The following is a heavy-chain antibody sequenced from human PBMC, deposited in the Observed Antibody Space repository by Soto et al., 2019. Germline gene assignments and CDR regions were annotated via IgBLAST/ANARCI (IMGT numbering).Heavy chain of an antibody. CDR2: INHSGST. J-gene: IGHJ6*03. V-gene: IGHV4-34*01. D-gene: IGHD3-9*01. CDR1: GGSFSGYY. CDR3: ARAGLRYFDWLSHNYYYYYMAV. Sequence: PSETLSLTCAVYGGSFSGYYWSWIRQPPGKGLGWIGEINHSGSTNYNPSLKSRVTISVDTSKNQFSLKLSSVTAADTAVYYCARAGLRYFDWLSHNYYYYYMAVWGKGTTVTVSS.